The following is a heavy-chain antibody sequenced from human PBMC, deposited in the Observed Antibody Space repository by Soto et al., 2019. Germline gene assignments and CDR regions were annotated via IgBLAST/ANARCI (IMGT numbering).Heavy chain of an antibody. V-gene: IGHV1-18*04. Sequence: QVQLVQSGAEVKKPGASVRVSCKASGSTLTSDGFNWVRQAPGQGLEWMGWITSYNGDTNYAQKLQGRVTMTTDTSTSTAYMELRSLRSDDTAVYYCASTHSAWSPGDYWGQGTLVTVSS. CDR3: ASTHSAWSPGDY. D-gene: IGHD6-19*01. CDR2: ITSYNGDT. J-gene: IGHJ4*02. CDR1: GSTLTSDG.